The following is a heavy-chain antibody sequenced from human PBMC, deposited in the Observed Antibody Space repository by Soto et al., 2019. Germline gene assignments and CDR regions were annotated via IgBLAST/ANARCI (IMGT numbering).Heavy chain of an antibody. CDR2: ISGSGGST. CDR3: AKNDYGDFNWFDP. D-gene: IGHD4-17*01. J-gene: IGHJ5*02. Sequence: EVQLLESGGGWVQPGGALRLSCAASGFTFSSYAMSWVRQAPGKGLEWVSAISGSGGSTYYADSVKGRFTISRDNSKNTLYLQMNSLRAEDTAVYYCAKNDYGDFNWFDPWGQGTLVTVSS. V-gene: IGHV3-23*01. CDR1: GFTFSSYA.